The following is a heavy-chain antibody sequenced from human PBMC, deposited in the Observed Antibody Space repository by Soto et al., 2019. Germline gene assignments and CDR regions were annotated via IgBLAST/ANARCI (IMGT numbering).Heavy chain of an antibody. CDR3: ARAGGGYFDWLFAFDI. CDR1: GYTFTSYG. D-gene: IGHD3-9*01. V-gene: IGHV1-18*01. Sequence: QVQLVQSGAEVKKPGASVKVSCKASGYTFTSYGISWVRQAPGQGLEWMGWISAYNGNTNYAQKLQGRVTMTTDTSTSTAYRELRSLRSDDTAVYYGARAGGGYFDWLFAFDIWGQGTMVTVSS. J-gene: IGHJ3*02. CDR2: ISAYNGNT.